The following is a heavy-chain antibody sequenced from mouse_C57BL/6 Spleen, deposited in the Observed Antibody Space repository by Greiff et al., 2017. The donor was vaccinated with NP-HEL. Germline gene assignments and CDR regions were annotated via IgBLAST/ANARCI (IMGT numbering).Heavy chain of an antibody. CDR2: ISYDGSN. Sequence: EVQLQQSGPGLVKPSQSLSLTCSVTGYSITSGYYWNWIRQFPGNKLEWMGYISYDGSNNYNPSLKNRISITRDTSKNQFFLKLNSVTTEDTATYYCARGRGYFDYWGQGTTLTGSS. J-gene: IGHJ2*01. CDR3: ARGRGYFDY. V-gene: IGHV3-6*01. CDR1: GYSITSGYY.